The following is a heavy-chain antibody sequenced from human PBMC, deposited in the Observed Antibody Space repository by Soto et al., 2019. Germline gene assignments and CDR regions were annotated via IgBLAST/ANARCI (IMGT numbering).Heavy chain of an antibody. CDR2: INHSGST. J-gene: IGHJ4*02. D-gene: IGHD6-6*01. Sequence: SETLCLTCAVYGGSFSGYYWSWIRQPPGKGLEWIGEINHSGSTNYNPSLKSRVTISVDTSKNQFSLKLSSVTAADTAVYYCAMRSLSSSKPFGYWGQGTLVTVSS. CDR1: GGSFSGYY. CDR3: AMRSLSSSKPFGY. V-gene: IGHV4-34*01.